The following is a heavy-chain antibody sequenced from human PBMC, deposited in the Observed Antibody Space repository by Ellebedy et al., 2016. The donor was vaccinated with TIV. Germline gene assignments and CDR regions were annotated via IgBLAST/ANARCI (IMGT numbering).Heavy chain of an antibody. D-gene: IGHD3-16*01. CDR3: TTRIMIMFGGVIHNLWEY. CDR1: GFTFSNFA. J-gene: IGHJ4*02. V-gene: IGHV3-15*01. Sequence: GESLKISCAASGFTFSNFAMSWVRQAPGKGLEWVGRIKSKTDGGTTDYAAPVKGRFTISRDDSKNTLYLQMNGLKTEDTAVYYCTTRIMIMFGGVIHNLWEYWGQGTLVTVSS. CDR2: IKSKTDGGTT.